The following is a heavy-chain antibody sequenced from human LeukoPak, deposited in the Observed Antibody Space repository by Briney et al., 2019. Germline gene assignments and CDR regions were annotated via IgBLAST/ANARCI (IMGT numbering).Heavy chain of an antibody. D-gene: IGHD2-2*02. Sequence: SETLSLTCTVSGYSISSGYYWSWIRQPPGKGLEWIGEINHSGSTNYNPSLKSRVTISVDTSKNQFSLKLSSVTAADTAVYYCARQGRYCSSTSCYTKRYYFDYWGQGTLVTVSS. V-gene: IGHV4-38-2*02. CDR3: ARQGRYCSSTSCYTKRYYFDY. CDR2: INHSGST. J-gene: IGHJ4*02. CDR1: GYSISSGYY.